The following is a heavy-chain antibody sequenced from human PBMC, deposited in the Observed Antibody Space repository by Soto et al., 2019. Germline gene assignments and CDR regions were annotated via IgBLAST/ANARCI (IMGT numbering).Heavy chain of an antibody. D-gene: IGHD3-3*01. CDR2: ISAYNGNT. CDR1: RYTFTSYG. CDR3: ARAYYDFWSGYYPFHY. V-gene: IGHV1-18*04. J-gene: IGHJ4*02. Sequence: GPVKVSCKASRYTFTSYGISWVRQAPGQGLERMGWISAYNGNTNYAQKLQGRVTMTTDTSTSTAYMELRSLRSDDKAVYYCARAYYDFWSGYYPFHYWGQGNLVPVSS.